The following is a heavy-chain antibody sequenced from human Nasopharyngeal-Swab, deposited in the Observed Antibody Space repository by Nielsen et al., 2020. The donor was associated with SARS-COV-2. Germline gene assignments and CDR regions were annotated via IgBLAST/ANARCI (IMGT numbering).Heavy chain of an antibody. CDR3: AREGYYGSGSYAPFDY. Sequence: SVKVSCKASGGTFSSYAISWVRQAPGQGLEWMGGIIPIFGTANYAQKFQGRVTITADESTSAAYMELSSLRSEDAAVYYCAREGYYGSGSYAPFDYWGQGTLVTVSS. CDR2: IIPIFGTA. J-gene: IGHJ4*02. CDR1: GGTFSSYA. D-gene: IGHD3-10*01. V-gene: IGHV1-69*13.